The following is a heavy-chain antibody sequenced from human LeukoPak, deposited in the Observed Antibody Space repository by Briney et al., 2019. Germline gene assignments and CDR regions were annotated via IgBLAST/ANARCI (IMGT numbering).Heavy chain of an antibody. CDR3: AKVGFGELPQERIDY. J-gene: IGHJ4*02. CDR2: IGGSGGST. V-gene: IGHV3-23*01. D-gene: IGHD3-10*01. CDR1: GFTFSSYA. Sequence: PGGSLRLSCAASGFTFSSYAMSWVRQAPGKGLEWVSAIGGSGGSTYYADSVKGRFTISRDNSKNTLYLQMNSLRAEDTAVYYCAKVGFGELPQERIDYWGQGTLVTVSS.